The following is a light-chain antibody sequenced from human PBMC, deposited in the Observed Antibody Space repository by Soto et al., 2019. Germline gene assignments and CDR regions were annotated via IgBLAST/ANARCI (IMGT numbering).Light chain of an antibody. CDR1: QGIGDT. J-gene: IGKJ4*01. V-gene: IGKV3-15*01. CDR2: DTS. Sequence: VMTPSPAPLYVSPGEGATLACSASQGIGDTLAWYPHKPGQTPRLLIYDTSTRATGVPARFSGRRSGTELTLTIHSLQSEDFAVYDCQRYKNWPLTFGGGTKVESK. CDR3: QRYKNWPLT.